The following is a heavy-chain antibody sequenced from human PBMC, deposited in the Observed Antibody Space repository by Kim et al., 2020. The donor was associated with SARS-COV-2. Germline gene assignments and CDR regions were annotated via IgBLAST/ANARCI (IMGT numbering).Heavy chain of an antibody. CDR3: ARGGGFSYDLFDF. CDR2: IDNYGSST. V-gene: IGHV3-74*01. J-gene: IGHJ4*01. Sequence: GGSLRLSCAASGFSFNSNWMHWVRQAPGKGLEWVSRIDNYGSSTAYADSVKGRLTISRDNTRKALYLQRTSLRADDRAMYYCARGGGFSYDLFDFGGHGPLVTVSS. D-gene: IGHD5-18*01. CDR1: GFSFNSNW.